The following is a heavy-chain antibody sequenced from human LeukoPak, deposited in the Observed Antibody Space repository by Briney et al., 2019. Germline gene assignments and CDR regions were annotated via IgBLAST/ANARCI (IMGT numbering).Heavy chain of an antibody. D-gene: IGHD1-26*01. CDR2: ISSSSYI. J-gene: IGHJ3*02. Sequence: GGSLRLSCAASGFSFSSNIMNWVRQAPGKGLEWVSSISSSSYITYAESVKGRFTISRDNAENSLFLQMNSLRAEDTAVYYCARDRHSGPLGLAFDIWGHGTMVTVSS. V-gene: IGHV3-21*01. CDR3: ARDRHSGPLGLAFDI. CDR1: GFSFSSNI.